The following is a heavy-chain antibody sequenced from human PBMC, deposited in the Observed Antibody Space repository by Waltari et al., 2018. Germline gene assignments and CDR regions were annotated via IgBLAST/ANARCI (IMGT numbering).Heavy chain of an antibody. V-gene: IGHV4-59*01. CDR2: IYYSGST. Sequence: QVQLQESGPGLVKPSETLSLTCTVSGGSISSYYWRWIRQPPGKGLEWIGYIYYSGSTNYNPSLKSRVTISVDTSKNQFSLKLSSVTAADTAVYYCASGVRYCSGGSCYAVFLDYWGQGTLVTVSS. CDR1: GGSISSYY. J-gene: IGHJ4*02. D-gene: IGHD2-15*01. CDR3: ASGVRYCSGGSCYAVFLDY.